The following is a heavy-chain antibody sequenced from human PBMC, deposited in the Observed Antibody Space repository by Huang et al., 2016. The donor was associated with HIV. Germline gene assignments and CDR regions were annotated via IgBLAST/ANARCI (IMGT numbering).Heavy chain of an antibody. CDR3: AKGRWQQGILDS. J-gene: IGHJ4*02. CDR1: GFPFGATA. Sequence: EVQLLESGGGLVQPGGSLRLSCAASGFPFGATAMSWVRQAPGKGLEWGPGIRWSGDGTFYADSVKGRFTISRDNSKNTLDLQMNGLRADDTAIYYCAKGRWQQGILDSWGQGTLGTVSS. V-gene: IGHV3-23*01. CDR2: IRWSGDGT.